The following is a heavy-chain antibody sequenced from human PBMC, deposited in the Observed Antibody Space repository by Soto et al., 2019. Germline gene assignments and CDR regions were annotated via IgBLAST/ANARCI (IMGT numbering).Heavy chain of an antibody. V-gene: IGHV3-74*01. Sequence: GGSLRLSCAASGFTFSSYWMYWVRQAPGKGLVWVSRINGEGSSATYADSVKGRFTVSRDNAKNTLYLQVNSLRAEDTAVYYCAREVRSSSCWYSFDYWGQGTLVTVSS. CDR2: INGEGSSA. D-gene: IGHD6-19*01. J-gene: IGHJ4*02. CDR1: GFTFSSYW. CDR3: AREVRSSSCWYSFDY.